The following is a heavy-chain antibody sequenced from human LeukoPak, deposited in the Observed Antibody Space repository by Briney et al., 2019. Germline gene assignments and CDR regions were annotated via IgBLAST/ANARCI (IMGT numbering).Heavy chain of an antibody. D-gene: IGHD2-21*02. CDR2: ISGSGSGGST. Sequence: PGGSLRLSCAASVFTFSSSAMSCVRQAPGKGLEGVSSISGSGSGGSTYYADSVKGRFTSSRDNSKNTLYLQMNSLRAEDTAVYYCARGYCGGDCYPSPFDYWGQGTLVTVSS. CDR1: VFTFSSSA. J-gene: IGHJ4*02. V-gene: IGHV3-23*01. CDR3: ARGYCGGDCYPSPFDY.